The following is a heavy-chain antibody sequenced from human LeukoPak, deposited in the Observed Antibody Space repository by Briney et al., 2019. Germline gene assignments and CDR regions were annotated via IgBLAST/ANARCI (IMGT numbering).Heavy chain of an antibody. Sequence: ASVKVSCKASGYTFISYDINWVRQAPGQGLEWMGWMNPNSGTTGYAQKFQGRVTMTRNTSISTAYMELSSLRSEDTAVYYCARLLQLVPAVCFDPWGQGTLVTVST. CDR2: MNPNSGTT. CDR3: ARLLQLVPAVCFDP. D-gene: IGHD6-6*01. J-gene: IGHJ5*02. CDR1: GYTFISYD. V-gene: IGHV1-8*01.